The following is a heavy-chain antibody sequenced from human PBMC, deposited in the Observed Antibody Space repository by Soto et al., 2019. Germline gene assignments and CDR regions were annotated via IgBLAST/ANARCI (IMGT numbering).Heavy chain of an antibody. J-gene: IGHJ4*02. CDR2: ISDRGATT. D-gene: IGHD1-1*01. CDR1: GFTISSNA. CDR3: AKDKPGTTSFDY. Sequence: GGSLRLSCAASGFTISSNAMYWIRQAPGKGLEWVSAISDRGATTHYADSVKGRFTISRDTSKNTLYLQLNALRADDTAVYYCAKDKPGTTSFDYWGQGTLVTVSS. V-gene: IGHV3-23*01.